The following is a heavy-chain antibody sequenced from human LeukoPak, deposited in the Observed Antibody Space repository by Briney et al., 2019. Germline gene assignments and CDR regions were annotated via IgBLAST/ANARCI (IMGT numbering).Heavy chain of an antibody. V-gene: IGHV4-30-4*01. Sequence: SETLSLTCTVSGGSISSGDYSWSWIRQPPGKGLEWIGYIYYSGSTYYNPSLKSRVTISVDTSKNQFSLKLSSVTAADTAVYYCARHPFSSPFDYWGQGTLVTVSS. CDR2: IYYSGST. CDR1: GGSISSGDYS. J-gene: IGHJ4*02. D-gene: IGHD2/OR15-2a*01. CDR3: ARHPFSSPFDY.